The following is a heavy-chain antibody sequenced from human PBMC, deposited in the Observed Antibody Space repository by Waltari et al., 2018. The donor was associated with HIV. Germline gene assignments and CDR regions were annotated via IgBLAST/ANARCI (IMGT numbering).Heavy chain of an antibody. CDR2: IPYEGITK. D-gene: IGHD3-16*01. CDR1: AFTFCHYA. J-gene: IGHJ3*02. V-gene: IGHV3-30*16. CDR3: ARNHTLGWGPGGGGAFDI. Sequence: QVQLVESGGGVVQSGRSLRLSCVASAFTFCHYALPWVRQAPGKGIGGGAFIPYEGITKNNADSVKGRFPIPRDNSKNTLYLKMTGLRAEDAAVYCCARNHTLGWGPGGGGAFDIWGQGTMVTVSS.